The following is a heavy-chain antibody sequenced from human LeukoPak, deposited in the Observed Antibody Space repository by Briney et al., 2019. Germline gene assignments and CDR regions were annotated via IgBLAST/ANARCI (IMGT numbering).Heavy chain of an antibody. J-gene: IGHJ4*02. CDR1: GFTFGDYA. CDR3: EKDAVAGTRLHY. CDR2: IRGDGRTT. V-gene: IGHV3-43*02. Sequence: HPGGPLRLSCAASGFTFGDYAMHWVRQAPGKGLEWVSLIRGDGRTTSYAGSVKGRFTISRDNSKNSLYLQMSSLSGEDTAMYYCEKDAVAGTRLHYRGQGTLVTVSS. D-gene: IGHD6-19*01.